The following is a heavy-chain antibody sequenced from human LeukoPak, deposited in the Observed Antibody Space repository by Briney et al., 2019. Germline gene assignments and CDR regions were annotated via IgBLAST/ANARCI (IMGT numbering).Heavy chain of an antibody. D-gene: IGHD3-9*01. CDR1: GGSISSSSYY. J-gene: IGHJ5*02. Sequence: SETLSLTCTVSGGSISSSSYYWGWIRQPPGKGLESIGSIYYSGSTYYNPSLKSRVTISVDTSKNQFSLKLSSVTAADTAVYYCARDRDDILTGFLPWGQGTLVTVSS. V-gene: IGHV4-39*07. CDR2: IYYSGST. CDR3: ARDRDDILTGFLP.